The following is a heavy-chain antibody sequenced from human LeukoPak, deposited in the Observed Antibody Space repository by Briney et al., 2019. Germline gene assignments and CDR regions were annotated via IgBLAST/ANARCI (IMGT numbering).Heavy chain of an antibody. CDR2: IRQDGSEK. Sequence: GGSLRRSCAASGFTFSNYWMTWVRQAPGKGLEWVANIRQDGSEKNYVDSVKGRFTISRDNAKNSLFLQINSLRAEDTAVYYCARSPTETTRAVDSWGQGTLVTVSS. J-gene: IGHJ4*02. CDR3: ARSPTETTRAVDS. D-gene: IGHD4-17*01. CDR1: GFTFSNYW. V-gene: IGHV3-7*01.